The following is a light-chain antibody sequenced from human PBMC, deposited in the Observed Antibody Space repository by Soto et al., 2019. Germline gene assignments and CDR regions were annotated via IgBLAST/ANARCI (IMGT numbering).Light chain of an antibody. Sequence: QSVLTQPPSASGSPGQSVTIPCTGTSSDVGAYKYVSWYQQHPGKAPKLMIYEVSKRPSGVPDRFSGSKSGNTASLTVSGLQAEDEADYYCSSYAGSNNGVFGGGTKLTVL. CDR1: SSDVGAYKY. J-gene: IGLJ3*02. CDR2: EVS. CDR3: SSYAGSNNGV. V-gene: IGLV2-8*01.